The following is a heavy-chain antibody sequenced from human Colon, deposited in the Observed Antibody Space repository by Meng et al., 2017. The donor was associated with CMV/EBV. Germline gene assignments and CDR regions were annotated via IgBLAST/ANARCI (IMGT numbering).Heavy chain of an antibody. J-gene: IGHJ4*02. D-gene: IGHD4-11*01. Sequence: QVQLVQSGAEVKKPGASVKVSCKASGYTFTLSDYYIHWVRQAPGQGLEWMGIFDPRGDSTNYAENFVGRFTMTADMSTNTMHMELSSLRSDDTAVYYCARDNSNWSTDFWGQGTLVTVSS. V-gene: IGHV1-46*01. CDR2: FDPRGDST. CDR3: ARDNSNWSTDF. CDR1: GYTFTLSDYY.